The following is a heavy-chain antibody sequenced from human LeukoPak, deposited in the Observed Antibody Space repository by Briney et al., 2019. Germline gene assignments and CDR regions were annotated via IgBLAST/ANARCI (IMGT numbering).Heavy chain of an antibody. CDR2: IRYDGSNK. Sequence: GGSLRLSCAASGFTFSTYGMQWVRQAPGKGLEWVTFIRYDGSNKYYADSVKGRFTISRDNSKNTLYLQMNSLRAEDTAVYYCAKGVGGYCSSASCYTGPFDYWGQGTLVTVSS. J-gene: IGHJ4*02. D-gene: IGHD2-2*02. CDR3: AKGVGGYCSSASCYTGPFDY. V-gene: IGHV3-30*02. CDR1: GFTFSTYG.